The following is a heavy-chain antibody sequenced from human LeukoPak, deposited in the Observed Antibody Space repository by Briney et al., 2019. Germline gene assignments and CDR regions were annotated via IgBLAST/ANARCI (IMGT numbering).Heavy chain of an antibody. CDR2: IYQSGRT. CDR1: GGSISSGGYY. Sequence: SETLSLTCTVSGGSISSGGYYGSWIRQPRGKGLEWIGYIYQSGRTYYNPSLKSRVTISVDRSKNQFSLKLSSVTAADRAVYYCASGVKGIAAAGTFDPWGQGTLVTVS. J-gene: IGHJ5*02. D-gene: IGHD6-13*01. CDR3: ASGVKGIAAAGTFDP. V-gene: IGHV4-30-2*01.